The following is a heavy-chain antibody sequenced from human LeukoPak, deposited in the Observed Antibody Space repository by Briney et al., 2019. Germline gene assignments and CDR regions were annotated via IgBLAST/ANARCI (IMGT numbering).Heavy chain of an antibody. CDR2: IYHSGST. J-gene: IGHJ4*02. CDR1: GGSISSSNW. CDR3: ATQLFYGSGSYYEDY. Sequence: SGTLSLTCAVSGGSISSSNWWSWVRQPPGKGLEWIGEIYHSGSTNYNPSLKSRVTISVDKSKNQFSLKLSSVTAADTAVYYCATQLFYGSGSYYEDYWGQGTLVTVSS. D-gene: IGHD3-10*01. V-gene: IGHV4-4*02.